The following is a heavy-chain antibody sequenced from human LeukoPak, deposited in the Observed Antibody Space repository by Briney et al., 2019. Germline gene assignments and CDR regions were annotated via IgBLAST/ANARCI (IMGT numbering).Heavy chain of an antibody. V-gene: IGHV4-59*01. CDR1: GGSISSYY. J-gene: IGHJ6*03. CDR2: IYYCGST. Sequence: SETLSLTCTVSGGSISSYYWSWIRQPPGKGLEWIGYIYYCGSTNYNPSLKSRVTIPVDTSKNQFSLKLTSVTAADTAVYYCARTTEGGYTYGYFYYYYMDVWGKGTTVTISS. D-gene: IGHD5-18*01. CDR3: ARTTEGGYTYGYFYYYYMDV.